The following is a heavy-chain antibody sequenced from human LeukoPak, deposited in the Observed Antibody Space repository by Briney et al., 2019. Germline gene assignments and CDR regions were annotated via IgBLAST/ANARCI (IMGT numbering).Heavy chain of an antibody. J-gene: IGHJ4*02. CDR3: ASSYDILTGYFIPHDY. Sequence: PGGSLRLSCSASGFTFSDYTMGWVRQAPGKGLEWVSSISSSSSYIYYADSVKGRFTISRDNAKNSLYLQMNSLRAEDTAVYYCASSYDILTGYFIPHDYWGQGTLVTVSS. D-gene: IGHD3-9*01. V-gene: IGHV3-21*01. CDR2: ISSSSSYI. CDR1: GFTFSDYT.